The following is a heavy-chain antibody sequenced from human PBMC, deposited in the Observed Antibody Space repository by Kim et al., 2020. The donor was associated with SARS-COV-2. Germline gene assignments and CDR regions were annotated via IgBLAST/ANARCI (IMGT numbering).Heavy chain of an antibody. V-gene: IGHV3-23*01. J-gene: IGHJ6*02. CDR1: GFTFSSFA. Sequence: GGSLRLSCAGSGFTFSSFAMSWVRQAPGKGLEWVSAISDSGGGTHYADSVKGRFTISRDNSKNTLYLQMNSLRAEDTAVYYCAKGLGYCSSAICYPPYGMDVWGQGTTVTVSS. D-gene: IGHD2-2*03. CDR3: AKGLGYCSSAICYPPYGMDV. CDR2: ISDSGGGT.